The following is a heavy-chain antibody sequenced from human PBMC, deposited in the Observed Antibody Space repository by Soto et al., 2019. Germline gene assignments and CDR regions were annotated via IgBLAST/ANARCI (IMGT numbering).Heavy chain of an antibody. CDR1: GFTFSSYG. CDR3: AIVQSIGGTAMVTGPFDY. D-gene: IGHD5-18*01. CDR2: ISYDGSNK. V-gene: IGHV3-30*03. J-gene: IGHJ4*02. Sequence: GGSLRLSCAASGFTFSSYGMHWVRQAPGKGLERVAVISYDGSNKYYADSVKGRFTISRDNSKNTLYLQMNSLRAEDTAVYYCAIVQSIGGTAMVTGPFDYWGQGTLVTVSS.